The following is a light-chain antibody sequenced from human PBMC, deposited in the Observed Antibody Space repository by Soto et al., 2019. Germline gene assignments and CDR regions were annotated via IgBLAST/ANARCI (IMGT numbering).Light chain of an antibody. CDR2: DDS. Sequence: SYELTQPPSVSVAPGQTARITCGGNNIASKSVHWYQHRPGQAPVLVVHDDSDRPSGIPERFSGSNSENTATLTITRVEAGDEADYYCQVWDTSNDHVVFGGGTKLTVL. V-gene: IGLV3-21*02. CDR1: NIASKS. J-gene: IGLJ2*01. CDR3: QVWDTSNDHVV.